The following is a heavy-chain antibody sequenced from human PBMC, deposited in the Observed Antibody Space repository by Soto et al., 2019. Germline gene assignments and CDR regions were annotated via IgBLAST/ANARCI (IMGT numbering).Heavy chain of an antibody. CDR1: GYTFTSYG. D-gene: IGHD3-3*01. V-gene: IGHV1-18*01. CDR2: ISAYNGNT. J-gene: IGHJ5*02. Sequence: ASVKVSCKASGYTFTSYGISWVRQAPGQGLEWMGWISAYNGNTNYAQKLQGRVTMTTDTSTSTAYMELRSLRSDDTAVYYCAREVTIFGVVWFDPWGQGTLVTVSS. CDR3: AREVTIFGVVWFDP.